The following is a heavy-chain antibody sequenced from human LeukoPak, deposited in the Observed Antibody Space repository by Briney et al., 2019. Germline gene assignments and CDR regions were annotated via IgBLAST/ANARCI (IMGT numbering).Heavy chain of an antibody. CDR2: ISGSGGST. V-gene: IGHV3-23*01. CDR3: AKDGQRFDDYGDYNGFDY. J-gene: IGHJ4*02. CDR1: GFTFSSYA. Sequence: QAGGSLRLSCAASGFTFSSYAMSWVRQAPGKGLEWVSAISGSGGSTYYADSVKGRFTISRDNSKNTLYLQMNSLRAEDTAVYYCAKDGQRFDDYGDYNGFDYWGQGTLVTVSS. D-gene: IGHD4-17*01.